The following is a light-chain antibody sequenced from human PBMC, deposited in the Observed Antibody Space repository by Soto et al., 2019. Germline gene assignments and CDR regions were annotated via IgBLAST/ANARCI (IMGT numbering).Light chain of an antibody. J-gene: IGLJ1*01. V-gene: IGLV2-14*01. CDR3: SSYRSSSTGV. CDR2: DVS. Sequence: QSALTQPASVSGSPGQSITISCTGTRSDVGGYNFVSWYQQHPGKAPKLMIYDVSNRPSGVSNRFSGSKSGNTASLTISGLQAEDEADYYCSSYRSSSTGVFGTGTKLTV. CDR1: RSDVGGYNF.